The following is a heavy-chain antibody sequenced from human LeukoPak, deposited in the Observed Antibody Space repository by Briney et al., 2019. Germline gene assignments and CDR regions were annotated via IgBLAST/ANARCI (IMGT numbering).Heavy chain of an antibody. CDR3: ARDLVYYYDSSGYYFGPPDGDWYFDL. V-gene: IGHV3-21*01. CDR1: GFTFSSYS. J-gene: IGHJ2*01. CDR2: FSSGSSYV. Sequence: PGGSLRLSCAASGFTFSSYSMNWVRQAPGKGLEWVSSFSSGSSYVHYADSVKGRFTISRDNAKNSLYLQMNSLRAEDTAVYYCARDLVYYYDSSGYYFGPPDGDWYFDLWGRGTLVTVSS. D-gene: IGHD3-22*01.